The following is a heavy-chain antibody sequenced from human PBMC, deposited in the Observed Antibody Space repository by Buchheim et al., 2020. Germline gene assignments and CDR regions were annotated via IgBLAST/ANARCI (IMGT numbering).Heavy chain of an antibody. Sequence: QVQLQESGPGLVKPSETLSLTCAVSGGSINNYYWSWLRQSPGRGLEWIAYIYNSGVTKINPSLESRITISRDTSNNQVSLRLESVTAADTAVYYCAREGSSSGHYYGMFDYWGQGTL. CDR2: IYNSGVT. CDR1: GGSINNYY. CDR3: AREGSSSGHYYGMFDY. D-gene: IGHD3-10*01. V-gene: IGHV4-59*01. J-gene: IGHJ4*02.